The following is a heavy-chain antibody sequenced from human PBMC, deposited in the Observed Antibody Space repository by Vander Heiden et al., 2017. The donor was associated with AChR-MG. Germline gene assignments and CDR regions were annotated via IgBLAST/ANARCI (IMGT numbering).Heavy chain of an antibody. J-gene: IGHJ4*02. CDR3: ARDSEPSITIFGVVILFDY. CDR2: ISSSSSYI. CDR1: GFTFSSYS. D-gene: IGHD3-3*01. Sequence: EVQLVESGGGLVKPGGSLRLSCAASGFTFSSYSMNWVRQAPGKGLEWVSSISSSSSYIYYADSVKGRFTISRDNAKNSLYLQMNSLRAEDTAVYYCARDSEPSITIFGVVILFDYWGQGTLVTVSS. V-gene: IGHV3-21*01.